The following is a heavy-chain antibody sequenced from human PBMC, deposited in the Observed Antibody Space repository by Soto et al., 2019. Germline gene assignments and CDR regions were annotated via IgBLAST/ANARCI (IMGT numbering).Heavy chain of an antibody. J-gene: IGHJ4*02. V-gene: IGHV4-4*07. CDR3: ARDNNDFWSLYPLAFDY. Sequence: LSLTCTVSGGSLTKYYWSWIRQPAGKGLEWIGRVSTSGNVVSKASLRSRLTMSVDTSKNQFSLRLTSVTAADAAVCYCARDNNDFWSLYPLAFDYWGQGALVTVSS. D-gene: IGHD3-3*01. CDR1: GGSLTKYY. CDR2: VSTSGNV.